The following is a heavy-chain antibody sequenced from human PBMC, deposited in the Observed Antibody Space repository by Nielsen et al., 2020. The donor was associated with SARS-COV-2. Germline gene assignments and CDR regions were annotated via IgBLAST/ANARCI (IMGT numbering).Heavy chain of an antibody. D-gene: IGHD5-24*01. Sequence: GESLKISCVASGFTFSGSAMHWVRQASGKGLEWLGRIRSYANEYATAYAASVKGRFTISRDNSENTLYLQMNSLRGDDWAVYYCAKGDGYKSHFDYWGQGTLVTVSS. CDR2: IRSYANEYAT. CDR3: AKGDGYKSHFDY. CDR1: GFTFSGSA. V-gene: IGHV3-73*01. J-gene: IGHJ4*02.